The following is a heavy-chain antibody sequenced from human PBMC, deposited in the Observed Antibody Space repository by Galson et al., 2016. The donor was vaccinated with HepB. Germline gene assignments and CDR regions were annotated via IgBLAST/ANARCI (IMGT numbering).Heavy chain of an antibody. J-gene: IGHJ4*02. D-gene: IGHD3-9*01. CDR3: AREETMDDNFDY. V-gene: IGHV1-46*01. Sequence: SVKVSCKASGDTFTGYYIHWVRQAPGQGLEWMGIINPSGGSTSYAQKFQARVTMTRDTSTSTVYMELSSLRSEDTAVFYCAREETMDDNFDYWGQGTLVTVSS. CDR2: INPSGGST. CDR1: GDTFTGYY.